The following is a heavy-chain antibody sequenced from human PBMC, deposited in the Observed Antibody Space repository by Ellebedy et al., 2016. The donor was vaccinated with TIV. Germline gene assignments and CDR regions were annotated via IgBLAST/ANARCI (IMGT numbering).Heavy chain of an antibody. J-gene: IGHJ4*02. CDR1: GYRLSRYY. Sequence: ASVKVSCXASGYRLSRYYIHWMRQAPGRGLEWMGVIDPSNGGTSYSQKFQGRLLVTTDTSTSTAYMDLSSLRFDDTAMYYCARYHSSGDDYWGQGTLVTVSS. CDR3: ARYHSSGDDY. D-gene: IGHD3-22*01. CDR2: IDPSNGGT. V-gene: IGHV1-46*01.